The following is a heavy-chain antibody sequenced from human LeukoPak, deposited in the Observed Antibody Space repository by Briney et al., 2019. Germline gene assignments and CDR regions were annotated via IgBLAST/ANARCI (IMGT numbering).Heavy chain of an antibody. J-gene: IGHJ4*02. CDR1: GFTFSSYA. CDR2: ISYDGSNK. Sequence: GGSLRLSCAASGFTFSSYAMHWVRQAPGKGLEWVAVISYDGSNKYYADSVKGRFTISRDNAKNSLYLQMNSLRAEDTAVYYCAREGAASGIYFDYWGQGTLVTVFS. D-gene: IGHD1-26*01. CDR3: AREGAASGIYFDY. V-gene: IGHV3-30-3*01.